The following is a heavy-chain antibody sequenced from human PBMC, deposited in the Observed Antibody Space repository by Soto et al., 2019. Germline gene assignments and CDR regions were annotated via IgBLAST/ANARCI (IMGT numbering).Heavy chain of an antibody. D-gene: IGHD3-22*01. Sequence: SETLSLTCNVSGASVSHGYWSWIRQPPGKALEWIGFMYFGGSFNYNPSLTSRATISVETSKNQFSMKLTSVTASDTAVYYCARSYYDSTGFAVDPWGQGTLVSVSS. J-gene: IGHJ5*02. CDR2: MYFGGSF. CDR3: ARSYYDSTGFAVDP. CDR1: GASVSHGY. V-gene: IGHV4-59*02.